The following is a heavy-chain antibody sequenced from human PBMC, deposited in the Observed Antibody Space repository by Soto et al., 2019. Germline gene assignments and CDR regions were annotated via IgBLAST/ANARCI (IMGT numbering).Heavy chain of an antibody. CDR3: ARVPTRGYDWV. J-gene: IGHJ4*02. D-gene: IGHD5-12*01. Sequence: EVQLLESGGGLIQPGGSLRLSCAASGFTFSTHWMHWVRQAPGKGLVWVSRINSDGSTTNYVDSVKGRFTISRDNAKNTVYLQMNSLRAEDTAVYYCARVPTRGYDWVWGQGTLVTVSS. CDR1: GFTFSTHW. V-gene: IGHV3-74*01. CDR2: INSDGSTT.